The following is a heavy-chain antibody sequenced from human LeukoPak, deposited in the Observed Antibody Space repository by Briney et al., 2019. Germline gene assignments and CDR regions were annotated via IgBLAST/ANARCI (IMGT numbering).Heavy chain of an antibody. V-gene: IGHV3-7*01. CDR1: GFTFSSYW. CDR3: ATQWIQLGTSEGDY. J-gene: IGHJ4*02. CDR2: IKQDGSEK. D-gene: IGHD5-18*01. Sequence: GGSLRLSCAASGFTFSSYWMSWVRQAPGKGLEWEANIKQDGSEKYYVDSVKGRFTISRDNAKNSLYLQMNSLRAEDTAVYYCATQWIQLGTSEGDYWGQGTLVTVSS.